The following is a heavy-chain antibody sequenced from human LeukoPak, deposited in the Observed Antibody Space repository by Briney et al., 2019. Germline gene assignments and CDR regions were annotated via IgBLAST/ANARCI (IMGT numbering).Heavy chain of an antibody. CDR1: GGSISSYY. D-gene: IGHD6-19*01. CDR3: ARGLSGWVARRTLDY. V-gene: IGHV4-4*07. CDR2: IYTSGST. J-gene: IGHJ4*02. Sequence: NASETLSLTCTVSGGSISSYYWSWIRQPAGKGLEWIGRIYTSGSTNYNPSLKSRVTMSVDTSKNQFSLKLSSVTAADTAVYYCARGLSGWVARRTLDYWGQGTLVTVSP.